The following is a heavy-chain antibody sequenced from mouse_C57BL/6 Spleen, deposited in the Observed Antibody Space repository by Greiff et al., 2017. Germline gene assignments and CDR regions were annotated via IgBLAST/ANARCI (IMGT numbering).Heavy chain of an antibody. CDR3: ARDYYGSSGYFDG. CDR2: INPGSGGT. D-gene: IGHD1-1*01. V-gene: IGHV1-54*01. Sequence: QVQLKESGAELVRPGTSVKVSCKASGYAFTNYLIEWVKQRPGQGLEWIGVINPGSGGTNYNEKFKGKATLTADKSSSTAYMQLSILTAEDSAVYFGARDYYGSSGYFDGWGQGTTLTVSS. CDR1: GYAFTNYL. J-gene: IGHJ2*01.